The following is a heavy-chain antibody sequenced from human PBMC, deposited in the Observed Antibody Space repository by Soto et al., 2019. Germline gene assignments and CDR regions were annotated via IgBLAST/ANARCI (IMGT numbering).Heavy chain of an antibody. CDR3: ATRLDPIREDALDI. CDR2: IYSRGNT. D-gene: IGHD4-17*01. V-gene: IGHV3-53*01. CDR1: GFTVSSNY. Sequence: EVQLVESGGGLIQPGGSLRLSCAAYGFTVSSNYMRWVRQAPGKGLEWVSVIYSRGNTYYADSVKGRFTISRDNSKNTLHLQMNSLRAEDTAVYYCATRLDPIREDALDIWGQGTMVTVSS. J-gene: IGHJ3*02.